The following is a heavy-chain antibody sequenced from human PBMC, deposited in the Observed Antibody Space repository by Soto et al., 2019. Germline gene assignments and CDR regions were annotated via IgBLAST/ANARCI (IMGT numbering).Heavy chain of an antibody. J-gene: IGHJ4*02. CDR3: ARETYSGSYSSY. V-gene: IGHV3-33*01. Sequence: QVQLVESGGGVVQPGRSLRLSCAASGFTFGSYGMHWVRQAPGKGLEWVAVIWYDGSNKYYADSVKGRFTISRDNSKNPLYLQMNSLRAEDTAVYYCARETYSGSYSSYWGQGTLVTVSS. CDR2: IWYDGSNK. CDR1: GFTFGSYG. D-gene: IGHD1-26*01.